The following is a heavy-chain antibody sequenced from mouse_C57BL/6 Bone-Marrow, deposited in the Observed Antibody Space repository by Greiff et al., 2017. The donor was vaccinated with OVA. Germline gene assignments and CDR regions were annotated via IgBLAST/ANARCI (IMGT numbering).Heavy chain of an antibody. J-gene: IGHJ1*03. CDR3: VRRGSSYPYWYFDF. CDR2: IRSKSNNYAT. Sequence: VQLQQSGGGLVQPKGSLKLSCAASGFSFNTYAMNWVRQAPGQGLEWVARIRSKSNNYATYYDDSVKDRFTISKDDSESMLYLQMNTLKTEDTAIYSCVRRGSSYPYWYFDFWGTGTTVTVSS. V-gene: IGHV10-1*01. D-gene: IGHD1-1*01. CDR1: GFSFNTYA.